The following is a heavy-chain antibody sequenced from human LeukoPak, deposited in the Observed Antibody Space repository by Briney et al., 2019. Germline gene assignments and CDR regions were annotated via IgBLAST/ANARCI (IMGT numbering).Heavy chain of an antibody. Sequence: ASVKVSCKASGYTFTGYYMHWVRQAPGQGLEWMGWINPSSGGTNYAQKFQGRVTMTRDTSISTAYMELSRLRSDDTAVYYCARAEDIVVVPASTFDYWGQGTLVTVSS. CDR2: INPSSGGT. CDR1: GYTFTGYY. J-gene: IGHJ4*02. D-gene: IGHD2-2*01. V-gene: IGHV1-2*02. CDR3: ARAEDIVVVPASTFDY.